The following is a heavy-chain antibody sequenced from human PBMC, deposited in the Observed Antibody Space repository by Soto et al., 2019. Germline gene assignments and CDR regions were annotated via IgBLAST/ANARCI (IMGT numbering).Heavy chain of an antibody. CDR3: ARDYCSSTSCHIGYFQH. CDR1: GYTFTSFG. V-gene: IGHV1-18*01. CDR2: ISAYNGNT. J-gene: IGHJ1*01. D-gene: IGHD2-2*01. Sequence: QVQLVQSGAEVKKPGASVKVSCKASGYTFTSFGISWVRQAPGQGFEWMGWISAYNGNTNYAQKLQGRVTMTTDTSTSTAYMELRSLRSDDTAVYYCARDYCSSTSCHIGYFQHWGQGTLVTVSS.